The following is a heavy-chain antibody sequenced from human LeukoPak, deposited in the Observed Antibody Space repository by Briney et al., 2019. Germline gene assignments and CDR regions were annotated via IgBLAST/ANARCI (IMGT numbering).Heavy chain of an antibody. CDR3: ARAGGTAAATD. CDR1: GGSFSGYY. D-gene: IGHD6-13*01. CDR2: INHSGST. V-gene: IGHV4-34*01. Sequence: PSETLSLTCAVCGGSFSGYYWSWIRQPPGKGLEWIGEINHSGSTNYNPSLKSRVTISVDTSKNQFSLKLSSVTAADTAVYYCARAGGTAAATDWGQGTLVTVSS. J-gene: IGHJ4*02.